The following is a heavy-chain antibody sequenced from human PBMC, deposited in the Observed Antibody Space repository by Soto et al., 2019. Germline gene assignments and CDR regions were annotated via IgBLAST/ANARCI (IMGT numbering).Heavy chain of an antibody. CDR1: GFTFSDYY. Sequence: QVQLVESGGGLVQTSGPLSIACVTSGFTFSDYYMSWVRQAPGKGLEWVSYISSSGNTIYYSDSVRGCFTMSSDNAKNLVYLQMNSLRAEDTGLYFCAKMSSENYYDPVFSWGQGTLVTVSS. CDR3: AKMSSENYYDPVFS. J-gene: IGHJ4*02. D-gene: IGHD3-22*01. V-gene: IGHV3-11*01. CDR2: ISSSGNTI.